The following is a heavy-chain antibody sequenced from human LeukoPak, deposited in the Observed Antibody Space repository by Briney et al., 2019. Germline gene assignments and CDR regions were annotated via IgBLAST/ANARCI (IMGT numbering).Heavy chain of an antibody. J-gene: IGHJ4*02. V-gene: IGHV1-18*01. CDR1: VYTFTSYG. Sequence: GASVKVSCKTSVYTFTSYGVSWVRQAPGQRLEWMGWISTYNYNTNYAQKFRGRVTLTKDTSTSTVYVELRSLRSDDTAIYYCARQVDTTMALPDYWGQGTLVTVSS. CDR3: ARQVDTTMALPDY. CDR2: ISTYNYNT. D-gene: IGHD5-18*01.